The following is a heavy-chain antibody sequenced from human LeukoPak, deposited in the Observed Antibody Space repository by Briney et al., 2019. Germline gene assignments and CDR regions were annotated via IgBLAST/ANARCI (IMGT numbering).Heavy chain of an antibody. J-gene: IGHJ4*02. V-gene: IGHV4-4*07. Sequence: SETLSLTCTVSGGSISSYYWSWIRQPAGKGLEWIGRIYTSGSTNYNPSLKSRVTMSVDTSKNQFSLKLSSVTAADTAVYYCARGYYYETSSGFYCEDLFDSWGQGTLVAVSS. D-gene: IGHD3-22*01. CDR1: GGSISSYY. CDR3: ARGYYYETSSGFYCEDLFDS. CDR2: IYTSGST.